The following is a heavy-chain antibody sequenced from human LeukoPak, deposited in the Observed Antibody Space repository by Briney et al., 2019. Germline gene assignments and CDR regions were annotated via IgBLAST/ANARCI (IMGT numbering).Heavy chain of an antibody. CDR2: INHSGST. J-gene: IGHJ4*02. CDR1: GGSFSGYY. CDR3: AGESRKQWLVKDY. D-gene: IGHD6-19*01. Sequence: SETLSLTCAVYGGSFSGYYWSWIRQPPGKGLEWIGEINHSGSTNYNPSLKSRVTISVDTSKNQFSLKLSSVTAADTAVYYCAGESRKQWLVKDYWGQGTLVTVSS. V-gene: IGHV4-34*01.